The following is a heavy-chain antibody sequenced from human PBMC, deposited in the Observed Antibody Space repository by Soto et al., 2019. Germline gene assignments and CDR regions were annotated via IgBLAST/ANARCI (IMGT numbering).Heavy chain of an antibody. CDR3: ARPARRGLYGMDV. CDR2: IYYSGST. J-gene: IGHJ6*02. V-gene: IGHV4-39*01. CDR1: GGSISSGDYY. D-gene: IGHD6-6*01. Sequence: PSETLSLTCTVSGGSISSGDYYWSWIRQPPGKGLEWIGSIYYSGSTYYNPSHKSRVTISVDTSKNQFSLKLSSVTAADTAVYYCARPARRGLYGMDVWGQGTTVTVSS.